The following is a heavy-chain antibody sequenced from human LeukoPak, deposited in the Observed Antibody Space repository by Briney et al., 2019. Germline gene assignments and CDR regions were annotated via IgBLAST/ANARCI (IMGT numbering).Heavy chain of an antibody. CDR1: GGTFSGYY. CDR2: INHSGST. J-gene: IGHJ5*02. V-gene: IGHV4-34*01. CDR3: ARARWVYSYGDPNWFDP. D-gene: IGHD5-18*01. Sequence: PSETLSLTCAVYGGTFSGYYWSWIRQPPGKGLEWIGEINHSGSTNYNPSLKSRVTISVDTSKNQFSLKLSSVTAADTAVYYCARARWVYSYGDPNWFDPWGQGTLVTVSS.